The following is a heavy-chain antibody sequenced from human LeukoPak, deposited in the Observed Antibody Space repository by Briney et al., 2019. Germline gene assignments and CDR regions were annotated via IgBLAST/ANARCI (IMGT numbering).Heavy chain of an antibody. D-gene: IGHD2/OR15-2a*01. Sequence: GGSLRLSCAASGFTFCNYWMSRVRQAPGKGLEWVANINQHGSDKFYVDSVKGRFTISRDNAKNSLSLQMNSLRGEDTGVYYCATYLQSGPIDSWGQGTLVTVSS. CDR2: INQHGSDK. CDR1: GFTFCNYW. V-gene: IGHV3-7*01. J-gene: IGHJ4*02. CDR3: ATYLQSGPIDS.